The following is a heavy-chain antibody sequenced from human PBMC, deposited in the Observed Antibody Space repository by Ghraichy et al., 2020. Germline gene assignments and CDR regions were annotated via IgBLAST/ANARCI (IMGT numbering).Heavy chain of an antibody. V-gene: IGHV1-69*13. CDR3: ARGHPILGYCSGGSCYSGAFDI. CDR1: GGTFSSYA. D-gene: IGHD2-15*01. Sequence: VKVSCKASGGTFSSYAISWVRQAPGQGLEWMGGIIPIFGTANYAQKFQGRVTITADESTSTAYMELSSLRSEDTAVYYCARGHPILGYCSGGSCYSGAFDIWGQGTMVTVSS. J-gene: IGHJ3*02. CDR2: IIPIFGTA.